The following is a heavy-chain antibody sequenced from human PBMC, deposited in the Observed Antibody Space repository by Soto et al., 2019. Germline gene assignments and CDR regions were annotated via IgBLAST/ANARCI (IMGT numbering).Heavy chain of an antibody. CDR2: IYYSGST. CDR3: ARHSAPYADFDY. CDR1: GGSISSYY. J-gene: IGHJ4*02. V-gene: IGHV4-59*08. D-gene: IGHD3-16*01. Sequence: QVQLQESGPGLVKPSETLSLTCTVSGGSISSYYWSWIRQPPGKGPEWIGYIYYSGSTNYNPSLNSRVTISVDTSKNQFSLKLCSVTAADTAVYYCARHSAPYADFDYWGQGTLVTVSS.